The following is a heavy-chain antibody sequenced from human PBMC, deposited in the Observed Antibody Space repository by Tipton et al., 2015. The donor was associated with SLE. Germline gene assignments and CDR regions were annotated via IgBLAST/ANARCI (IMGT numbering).Heavy chain of an antibody. CDR1: GYTFTSYA. CDR2: INAGNGNT. D-gene: IGHD3-10*01. CDR3: ASRSPRVGADAFDI. J-gene: IGHJ3*02. V-gene: IGHV1-3*01. Sequence: QVQLVQSGAEVKKPGASVKVSCKASGYTFTSYAMHWVRQAPGQRLEWMGWINAGNGNTKYSQKFQGRVTITRDTSASTAYMELSSRRSEDTAVYYCASRSPRVGADAFDIWGQGTMVTVSS.